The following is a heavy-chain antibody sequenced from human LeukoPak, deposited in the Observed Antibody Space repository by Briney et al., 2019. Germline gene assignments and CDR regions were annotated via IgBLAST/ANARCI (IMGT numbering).Heavy chain of an antibody. CDR3: ASDPYYYGSGSSPIDY. Sequence: ASVKVSCKASGYTFTGYYMHWVRQAPGQGLEWMGWINPNSGGTNYAQKFQGRVTMTRDTSISTAYMELSRLRSDDTAVYYCASDPYYYGSGSSPIDYWGQGTLVTVSS. CDR2: INPNSGGT. CDR1: GYTFTGYY. D-gene: IGHD3-10*01. J-gene: IGHJ4*02. V-gene: IGHV1-2*02.